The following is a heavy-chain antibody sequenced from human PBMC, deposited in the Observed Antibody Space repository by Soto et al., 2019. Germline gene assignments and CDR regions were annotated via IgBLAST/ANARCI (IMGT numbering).Heavy chain of an antibody. D-gene: IGHD3-3*01. CDR1: GDSVSSNSAA. CDR3: ARAQXITIFGVVIEYYYGMDV. J-gene: IGHJ6*02. Sequence: PSQTRSLTCAISGDSVSSNSAAWNWIRQSPSRGLEWLGRTYYRSKWYNDYAVSVKSRITINPDTSKNQFSLQLNSVTPEDTAVYYCARAQXITIFGVVIEYYYGMDVWGQGTTVTVSS. CDR2: TYYRSKWYN. V-gene: IGHV6-1*01.